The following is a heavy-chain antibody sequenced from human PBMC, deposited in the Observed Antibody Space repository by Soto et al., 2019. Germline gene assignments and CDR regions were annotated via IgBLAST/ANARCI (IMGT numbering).Heavy chain of an antibody. V-gene: IGHV4-39*01. CDR2: IYYSGST. J-gene: IGHJ5*02. CDR3: ARQLWGQLELGDWFDP. D-gene: IGHD3-16*01. Sequence: ASETLSLTCTVSGGSISSSSYYWGWIRQPPGKGLEWIGSIYYSGSTYYNPSLKSRVTISVDTSKNQFSLKLSSVTAADTAVYYCARQLWGQLELGDWFDPWGQGTLVTVSS. CDR1: GGSISSSSYY.